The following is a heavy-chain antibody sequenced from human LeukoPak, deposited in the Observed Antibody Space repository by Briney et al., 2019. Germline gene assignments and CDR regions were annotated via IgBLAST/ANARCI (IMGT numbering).Heavy chain of an antibody. J-gene: IGHJ2*01. Sequence: PSGTLSLTCTVSGGSISSSTYYWGWIRQPPGKGLEWIGNIFYSGTYYNPSLQSRVTISVDTSKNQFSLKLSSVTAADTAVYYCVSPRYFDLWGRGTLVTVSS. CDR1: GGSISSSTYY. CDR2: IFYSGT. V-gene: IGHV4-39*01. CDR3: VSPRYFDL.